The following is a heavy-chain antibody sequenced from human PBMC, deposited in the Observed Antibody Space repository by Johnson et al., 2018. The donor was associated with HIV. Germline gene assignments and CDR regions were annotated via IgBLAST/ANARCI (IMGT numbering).Heavy chain of an antibody. D-gene: IGHD5-24*01. CDR1: GFTFSDYY. V-gene: IGHV3-23*04. J-gene: IGHJ3*02. CDR3: AIDRGDGYNYDAFDI. Sequence: VQLVESGGGLVKPGGSLRLSCAASGFTFSDYYMSWIRQAPGKGLEWASAISGSGGSTYYADSVKGRFTISRDNSKNTLYLQMNSLRAEDTAVYYCAIDRGDGYNYDAFDIWGQGTMVTVSS. CDR2: ISGSGGST.